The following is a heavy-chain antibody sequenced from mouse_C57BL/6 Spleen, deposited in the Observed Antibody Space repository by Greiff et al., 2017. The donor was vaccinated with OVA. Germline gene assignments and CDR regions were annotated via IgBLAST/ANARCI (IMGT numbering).Heavy chain of an antibody. V-gene: IGHV1-15*01. CDR1: GYTFTDYE. CDR2: IDPETGGT. CDR3: TRAPRDY. Sequence: QVQLQQSGAELVRPGASVTLSSKASGYTFTDYEMHWVKQTPVHGLEWIGAIDPETGGTAYNQKFKGKAILTAAKSSSTAYMELRSLTSEDSAVYYCTRAPRDYWGKGTTLTVSS. J-gene: IGHJ2*01.